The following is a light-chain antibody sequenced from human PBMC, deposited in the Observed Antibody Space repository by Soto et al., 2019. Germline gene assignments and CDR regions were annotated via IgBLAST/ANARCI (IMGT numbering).Light chain of an antibody. V-gene: IGKV1-5*01. CDR3: QQYDSSSPT. CDR2: DAS. CDR1: QSFSVW. Sequence: DIQMTQSPSTLSASVGDGVTITCRASQSFSVWLAVYQQRPGQAPKFLIYDASNLETGVSSRFSGSGSGTDFTLTIRSLQPEDFATYYCQQYDSSSPTFGHGTKLEIK. J-gene: IGKJ2*01.